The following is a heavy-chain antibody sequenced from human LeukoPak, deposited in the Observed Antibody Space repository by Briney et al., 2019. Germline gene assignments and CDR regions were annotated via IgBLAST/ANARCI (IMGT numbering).Heavy chain of an antibody. D-gene: IGHD1-26*01. Sequence: GGSLRLSCAASEFTVISNYMSWVRQAPGKGLEWVSIIYTGGTTSYADSVKGRFTVSRDDFKNTLYLQMNSLRAEDTAVYYCARVRVGPTWGYFDSWGQGTLVTVPS. CDR1: EFTVISNY. V-gene: IGHV3-53*01. CDR3: ARVRVGPTWGYFDS. CDR2: IYTGGTT. J-gene: IGHJ4*02.